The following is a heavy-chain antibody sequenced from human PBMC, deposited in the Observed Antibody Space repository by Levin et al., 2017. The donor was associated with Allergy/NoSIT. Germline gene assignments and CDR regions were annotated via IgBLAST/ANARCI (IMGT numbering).Heavy chain of an antibody. CDR2: IHNSGST. J-gene: IGHJ4*02. CDR3: TRNGNYCLDN. D-gene: IGHD4-11*01. CDR1: SASISSGYW. V-gene: IGHV4-4*02. Sequence: SETLSLTCAVSSASISSGYWWSWVRQSPGKGPAWIGEIHNSGSTNYNPSLKGRVTISVDNFKNQFSLKVTSLTAADTAVYYCTRNGNYCLDNWGQGILVTVSS.